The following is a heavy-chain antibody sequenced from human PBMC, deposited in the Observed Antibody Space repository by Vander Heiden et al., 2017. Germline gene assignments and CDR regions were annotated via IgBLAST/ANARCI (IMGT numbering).Heavy chain of an antibody. J-gene: IGHJ4*02. V-gene: IGHV3-15*07. CDR3: HHPGSSTWSDF. CDR2: IKSKTSGGAA. D-gene: IGHD6-13*01. CDR1: GFNFVNAW. Sequence: EVQLVEPGGGLLKPGGSLRLSCAAPGFNFVNAWMYWVRRAPGQGPEWIDRIKSKTSGGAAEYAAPVEGRFTISRDDSKYTLYLQMSSLKIEDTAVYYCHHPGSSTWSDFWGQGTLVTVSS.